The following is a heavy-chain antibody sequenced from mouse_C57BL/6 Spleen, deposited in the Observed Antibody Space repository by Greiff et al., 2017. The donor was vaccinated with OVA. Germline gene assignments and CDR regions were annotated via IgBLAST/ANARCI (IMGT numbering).Heavy chain of an antibody. V-gene: IGHV1-26*01. Sequence: EVQLQQSGPELVKPGASVKISCKASGYTFTDYYMNWVKQSHGKSLEWIGDINPNNGGTSYNQKFKGKATLTVDKSSSTAYMELRSLTSEYSAVYYCARREGDYWGQGTTLTVSS. CDR3: ARREGDY. J-gene: IGHJ2*01. CDR1: GYTFTDYY. CDR2: INPNNGGT.